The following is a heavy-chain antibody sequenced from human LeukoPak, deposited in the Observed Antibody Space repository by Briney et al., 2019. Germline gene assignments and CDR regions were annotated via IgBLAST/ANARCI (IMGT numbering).Heavy chain of an antibody. CDR3: ARVAEYSTAGMRY. J-gene: IGHJ4*02. D-gene: IGHD6-6*01. CDR2: ISSDGSSK. Sequence: GGSLRLSCAASGFTFSSYAMSWVRQAPGKGLVWVSRISSDGSSKTYADSVKGRFTISRDNAKNTLYLQMNSLRAEDTALYYCARVAEYSTAGMRYWGQGTLVTVSS. V-gene: IGHV3-74*03. CDR1: GFTFSSYA.